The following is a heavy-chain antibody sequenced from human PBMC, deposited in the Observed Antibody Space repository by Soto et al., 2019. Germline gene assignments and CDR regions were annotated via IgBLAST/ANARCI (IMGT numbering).Heavy chain of an antibody. CDR2: INAGTGQV. CDR3: AAGEYYDFWRTGMDV. J-gene: IGHJ6*02. V-gene: IGHV1-3*01. Sequence: ASVKVSCKASGYIFTRYGIHWVRQAPGQGLEWVGWINAGTGQVKYSQKFQERVTITRDMSTSTAYMELSSLRSEDTAVYYCAAGEYYDFWRTGMDVWGQGTTVTVSS. D-gene: IGHD3-3*01. CDR1: GYIFTRYG.